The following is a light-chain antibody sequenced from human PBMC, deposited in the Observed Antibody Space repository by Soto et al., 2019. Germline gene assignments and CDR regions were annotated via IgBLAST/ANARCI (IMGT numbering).Light chain of an antibody. V-gene: IGKV3-11*01. J-gene: IGKJ3*01. CDR1: QSVSSY. CDR2: DAS. Sequence: EIVLTQSPATLSLSPGERATLSCRASQSVSSYLAWYQQKPGQAPMLLIYDASNRATGIPARFSGSGSGTDFTLTISSLEPEDFAVYYCQQRSNWPPTVTFGPGTKVDIK. CDR3: QQRSNWPPTVT.